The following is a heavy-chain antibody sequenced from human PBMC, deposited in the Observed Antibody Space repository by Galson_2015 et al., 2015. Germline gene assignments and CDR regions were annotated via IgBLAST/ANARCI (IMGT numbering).Heavy chain of an antibody. CDR2: ISYDGSNK. CDR3: AKFLAVAGTVGAFDI. D-gene: IGHD6-19*01. J-gene: IGHJ3*02. CDR1: GFTFSSYG. V-gene: IGHV3-30*18. Sequence: SLRLSCAASGFTFSSYGMHWVRQAPGKGLEWVAVISYDGSNKYYADSVKGRFTISRDNSKNTLYLQMNSLRAEDTAVYYCAKFLAVAGTVGAFDIWGQGTMVTVSS.